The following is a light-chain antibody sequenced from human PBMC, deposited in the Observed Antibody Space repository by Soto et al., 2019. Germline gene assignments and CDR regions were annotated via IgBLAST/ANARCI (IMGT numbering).Light chain of an antibody. J-gene: IGKJ5*01. CDR2: VAS. CDR3: QQSYIRLIS. V-gene: IGKV1-39*01. CDR1: QSISSY. Sequence: DNHMPIARYSPSASVGARVTITCRASQSISSYLNWYQQKPGKAPNLLIYVASSLQSGVPSRFSGSGSGTDFTLTISSLQPEDFTTYYCQQSYIRLISFSQGTRLEIK.